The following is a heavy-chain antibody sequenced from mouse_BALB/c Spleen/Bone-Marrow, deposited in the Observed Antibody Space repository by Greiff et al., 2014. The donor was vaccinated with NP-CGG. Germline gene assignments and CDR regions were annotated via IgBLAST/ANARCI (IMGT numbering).Heavy chain of an antibody. V-gene: IGHV1-31*01. CDR2: INPYNGGS. CDR1: GYSFAGYT. D-gene: IGHD1-1*01. CDR3: AREGYGSSYGFAY. Sequence: VKLMESGPELVKPGASMKISCKASGYSFAGYTMNWVKQSHGKNLEWIGLINPYNGGSSYNQKFKGKATLTVDKSSSTAYMELLSLTSEDSAVYYCAREGYGSSYGFAYWGQGTLVTVSA. J-gene: IGHJ3*01.